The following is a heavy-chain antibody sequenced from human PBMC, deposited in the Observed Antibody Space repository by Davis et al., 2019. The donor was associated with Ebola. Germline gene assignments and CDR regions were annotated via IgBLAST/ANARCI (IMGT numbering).Heavy chain of an antibody. J-gene: IGHJ5*02. V-gene: IGHV3-23*01. Sequence: GESLKTPCAASGFSFTTYAMNRVRQAPGKGLEWVSVISGSGETTFYADSVKGRFTIFRDNSSDKSKGSVYLQMSNLGVDDTAVYFCVKGDGYLWGHGTLVTVSS. CDR1: GFSFTTYA. CDR3: VKGDGYL. CDR2: ISGSGETT.